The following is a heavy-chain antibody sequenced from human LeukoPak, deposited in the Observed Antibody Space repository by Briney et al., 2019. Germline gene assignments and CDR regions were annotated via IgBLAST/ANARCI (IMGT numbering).Heavy chain of an antibody. CDR3: ARDLTEREGATLDY. J-gene: IGHJ4*02. V-gene: IGHV4/OR15-8*02. D-gene: IGHD1-26*01. CDR1: GGSISSSNW. CDR2: MHLDGET. Sequence: SETLSLTCAISGGSISSSNWWSWVRQPPKEGLEWIGEMHLDGETHYNPSLKSRLTISIDKSNNQLSLTLTSVTAADTAVYYCARDLTEREGATLDYWGQGTLVTVSS.